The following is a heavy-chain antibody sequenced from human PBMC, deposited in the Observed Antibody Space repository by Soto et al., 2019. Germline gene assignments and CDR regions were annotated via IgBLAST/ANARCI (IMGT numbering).Heavy chain of an antibody. J-gene: IGHJ3*02. CDR3: ARGTNNYDSSGYYYAFDI. CDR2: INPSGGST. V-gene: IGHV1-46*01. CDR1: GYTFTSYY. Sequence: ASVKVSCKASGYTFTSYYMHWVRQAPGQGLEWMGIINPSGGSTSYAQKFQGRVTMTRDTSTSTVYMELSSLRSEDTAVYYCARGTNNYDSSGYYYAFDIWGQGTMVTVSS. D-gene: IGHD3-22*01.